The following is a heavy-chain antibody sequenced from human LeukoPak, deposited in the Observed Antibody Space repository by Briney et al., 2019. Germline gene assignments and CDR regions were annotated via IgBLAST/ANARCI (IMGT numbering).Heavy chain of an antibody. CDR3: ARDVAAAVSPTFDY. CDR1: AYTFTGYY. D-gene: IGHD6-13*01. CDR2: INPNSGGT. J-gene: IGHJ4*02. Sequence: ASVKVSCKASAYTFTGYYMHWVRQAPGQGLEWMGWINPNSGGTNYAQKFQGRVTMTRDTSISTACMELSRLRSDDTAVYYCARDVAAAVSPTFDYWGQGSLVTVSS. V-gene: IGHV1-2*02.